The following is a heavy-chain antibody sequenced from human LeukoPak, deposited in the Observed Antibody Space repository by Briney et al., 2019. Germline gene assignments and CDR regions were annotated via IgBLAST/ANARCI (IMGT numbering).Heavy chain of an antibody. CDR2: IKQDGSEK. D-gene: IGHD1-26*01. Sequence: TGGSLRLSCAASGFTFSSYWMSWVRQAPGKGLEWVANIKQDGSEKYYVDSVKGRFTISRDNSKNTLDLQMNSLRAEDTAVYYCAKDKSYSGIHNWFDAWGQGTLVTVSP. J-gene: IGHJ5*02. CDR3: AKDKSYSGIHNWFDA. V-gene: IGHV3-7*03. CDR1: GFTFSSYW.